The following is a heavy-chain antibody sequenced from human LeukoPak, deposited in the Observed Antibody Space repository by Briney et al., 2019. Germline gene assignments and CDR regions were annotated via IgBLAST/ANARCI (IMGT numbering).Heavy chain of an antibody. J-gene: IGHJ6*02. CDR3: ASNMVVVAATRIYYYYYGMDV. CDR2: IKQDGSEK. D-gene: IGHD2-15*01. Sequence: GGSLRLSCAASGFTFSSYWMSWVRQAPGKGLEWVANIKQDGSEKYYVDSVKGRFTISRDNAKNSLYLQMNSLRAEDMAVYYCASNMVVVAATRIYYYYYGMDVWGQGTTVTVSS. V-gene: IGHV3-7*01. CDR1: GFTFSSYW.